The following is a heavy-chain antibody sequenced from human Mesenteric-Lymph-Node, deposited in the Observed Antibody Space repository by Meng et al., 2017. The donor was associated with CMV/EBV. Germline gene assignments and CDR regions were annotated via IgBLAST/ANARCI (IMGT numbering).Heavy chain of an antibody. CDR3: ARDRSGAHVVVPAASHQYYYGMDV. V-gene: IGHV1-2*02. Sequence: ASVKVSCKASGYTFTGYYMHWVRQAPGQGLEWMGWINPNSGGTNYAQKFQGRVTMTRDTSISTAYMELSRLRSDDTAVYYCARDRSGAHVVVPAASHQYYYGMDVWGQGTTVTVSS. J-gene: IGHJ6*02. CDR1: GYTFTGYY. CDR2: INPNSGGT. D-gene: IGHD2-2*01.